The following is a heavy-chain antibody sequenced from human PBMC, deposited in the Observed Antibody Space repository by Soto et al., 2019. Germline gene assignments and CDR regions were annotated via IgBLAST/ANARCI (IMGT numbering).Heavy chain of an antibody. Sequence: SVKGSCKASRVAFKKIILTLGRQGPRLGLEWVGGIIPVFGTANYAQKFQGRVTITADESTSTSYMEVNNLRSEDTAVYYCAKVRYSSPMGYYYGMDVWGQGTTVTVSS. CDR3: AKVRYSSPMGYYYGMDV. D-gene: IGHD2-2*01. V-gene: IGHV1-69*01. J-gene: IGHJ6*02. CDR2: IIPVFGTA. CDR1: RVAFKKII.